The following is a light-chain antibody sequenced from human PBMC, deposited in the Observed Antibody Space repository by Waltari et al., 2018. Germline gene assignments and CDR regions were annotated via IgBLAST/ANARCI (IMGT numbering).Light chain of an antibody. CDR3: QSYDTTLSVV. CDR2: GVN. J-gene: IGLJ2*01. CDR1: GSNIGAGSD. V-gene: IGLV1-40*01. Sequence: QSVLTQPPSVSGAPGQRVTISCSGSGSNIGAGSDLHWYRQLPGKAPTLLIYGVNTRPPGVSDRFSGSQFDTSASLAIAGLQADDEADYYCQSYDTTLSVVFGGGTKLTVL.